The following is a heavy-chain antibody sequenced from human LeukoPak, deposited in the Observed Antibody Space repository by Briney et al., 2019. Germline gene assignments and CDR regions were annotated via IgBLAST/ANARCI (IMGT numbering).Heavy chain of an antibody. CDR1: GGSISSSSYY. J-gene: IGHJ4*02. V-gene: IGHV4-39*07. Sequence: SETLSLTCTVSGGSISSSSYYWSWIRQPPGKGLEWIGEINHSGSTNYNPSLKSRVTISVDTSKNQFSLKLSSVTAADTAVYYCARRIGRYCSGGSCYPVSPHFDYWGQGTLVTVSS. D-gene: IGHD2-15*01. CDR2: INHSGST. CDR3: ARRIGRYCSGGSCYPVSPHFDY.